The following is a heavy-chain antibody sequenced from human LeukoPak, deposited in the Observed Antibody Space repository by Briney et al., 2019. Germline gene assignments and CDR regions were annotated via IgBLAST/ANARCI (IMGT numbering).Heavy chain of an antibody. D-gene: IGHD1-20*01. CDR3: ARYGITVISDY. Sequence: GGALRLSCAASGFTLSDYYMSWIRQAPGKGLEWVSYISSSGSTIYYADSVKGRFTISRDNAKNSLYLQMNSLRAEDTAVYYCARYGITVISDYWGQGTLVTVSS. J-gene: IGHJ4*02. V-gene: IGHV3-11*01. CDR2: ISSSGSTI. CDR1: GFTLSDYY.